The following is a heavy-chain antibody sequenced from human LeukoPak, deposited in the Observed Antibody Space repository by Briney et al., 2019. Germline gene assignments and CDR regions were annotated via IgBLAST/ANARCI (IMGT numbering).Heavy chain of an antibody. J-gene: IGHJ4*02. CDR1: GFTFSSYA. D-gene: IGHD5-18*01. Sequence: GGSLRLPCAASGFTFSSYAMHWVRQAPGKGLEYVSAISSNGGSTYYANSVKGRFTISRDNSKNTLYLQMGSLRAEDMAVYYCARAHGGYSYGRRDYFDYWGQGTLVTVSS. V-gene: IGHV3-64*01. CDR2: ISSNGGST. CDR3: ARAHGGYSYGRRDYFDY.